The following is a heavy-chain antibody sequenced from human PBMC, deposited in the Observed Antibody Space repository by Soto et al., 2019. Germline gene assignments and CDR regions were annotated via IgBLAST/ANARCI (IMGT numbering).Heavy chain of an antibody. CDR1: GFTFDDYG. Sequence: EVQLVESGGGLVQPGRSLRLSCAASGFTFDDYGMHWVRQAPGKGLEWVSGISWNSGSIGYADSVKGRFTISRDNAKNSLYLQMNSLRAEDTALYYCAKENYYYYYMDVWGKGTTVTVSS. J-gene: IGHJ6*03. CDR3: AKENYYYYYMDV. CDR2: ISWNSGSI. V-gene: IGHV3-9*01.